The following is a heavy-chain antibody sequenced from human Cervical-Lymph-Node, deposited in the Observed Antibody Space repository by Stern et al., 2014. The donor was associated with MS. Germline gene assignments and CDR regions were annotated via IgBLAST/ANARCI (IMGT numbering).Heavy chain of an antibody. V-gene: IGHV1-8*01. CDR2: MNPNSGTT. CDR3: ARGDYFSSSGHYRDAFDL. D-gene: IGHD3-22*01. J-gene: IGHJ3*01. Sequence: QLVQSGAEVQKPGASVKVSCKASGYTFTSYDLNWVRQATGQGLEWMGWMNPNSGTTDYAQKFQGRVTMTRSTSITTAYMELSSLRSEDTAVYYCARGDYFSSSGHYRDAFDLWGQGTMVTVSS. CDR1: GYTFTSYD.